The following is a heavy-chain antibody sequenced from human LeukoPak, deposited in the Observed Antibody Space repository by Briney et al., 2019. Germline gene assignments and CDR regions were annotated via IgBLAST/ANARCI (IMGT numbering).Heavy chain of an antibody. V-gene: IGHV5-51*01. J-gene: IGHJ3*02. D-gene: IGHD6-19*01. CDR1: YW. CDR3: ARIAVAGPYDAFDI. CDR2: IYPGDSDT. Sequence: YWSWIRQHPGKGLEWMGIIYPGDSDTRYSPSFQGQVTISADRSISTAYLQWSSLKASDTAMYYCARIAVAGPYDAFDIWGQGTMVTVSS.